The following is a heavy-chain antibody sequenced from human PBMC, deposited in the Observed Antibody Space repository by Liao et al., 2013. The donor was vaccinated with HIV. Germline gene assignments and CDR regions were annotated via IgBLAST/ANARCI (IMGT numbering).Heavy chain of an antibody. V-gene: IGHV4-59*01. D-gene: IGHD3-22*01. Sequence: QVQLLESGPGLVKPSETLSLTCSVSGGSISSYYWSWIRQPPGKGLEWVGYIYYSGTTNYNPSLKSRVTMSVETSKNQFSLNLSSVTAADTAVYYCARGYDRSGYAMLYYFDFWAREPWSPSPQ. CDR3: ARGYDRSGYAMLYYFDF. CDR1: GGSISSYY. CDR2: IYYSGTT. J-gene: IGHJ4*02.